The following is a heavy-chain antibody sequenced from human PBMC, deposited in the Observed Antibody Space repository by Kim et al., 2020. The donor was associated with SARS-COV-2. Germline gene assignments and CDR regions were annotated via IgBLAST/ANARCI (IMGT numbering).Heavy chain of an antibody. D-gene: IGHD6-19*01. J-gene: IGHJ4*02. CDR1: GASIGDYF. CDR2: IHTGGST. Sequence: SETLSLTCRVSGASIGDYFWNWIRLSPGKGLEWIGFIHTGGSTNYNPSLKSRATLSVDTSRNQFSLKVNSVTAAATAIYYCAGAYASAWVTFEYWGQG. V-gene: IGHV4-4*09. CDR3: AGAYASAWVTFEY.